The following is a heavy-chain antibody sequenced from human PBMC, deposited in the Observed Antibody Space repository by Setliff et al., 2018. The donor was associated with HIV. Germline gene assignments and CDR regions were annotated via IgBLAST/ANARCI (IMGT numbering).Heavy chain of an antibody. V-gene: IGHV4-59*02. Sequence: PSETLSLTCTVSGGSVTPYYWIWVRQPPGKGLEWIGYIYYSGTTNYNPSHKSRVTISVDTSNNQFSLKLSSLTAADTAVYYCARGGGPTIFGLDPWGQGTLVTVSS. CDR1: GGSVTPYY. J-gene: IGHJ5*02. D-gene: IGHD3-3*01. CDR2: IYYSGTT. CDR3: ARGGGPTIFGLDP.